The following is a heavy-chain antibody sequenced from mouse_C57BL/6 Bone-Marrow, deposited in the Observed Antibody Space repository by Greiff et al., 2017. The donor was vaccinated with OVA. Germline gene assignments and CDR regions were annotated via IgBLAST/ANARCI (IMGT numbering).Heavy chain of an antibody. CDR2: IYPGAGDT. CDR3: ARGSNYDNIDY. V-gene: IGHV1-82*01. J-gene: IGHJ2*01. D-gene: IGHD2-5*01. Sequence: QVPLQQSGPELVKPGASVKISCKASGYAFSSSWMNWVKQRPGKGLEWIGRIYPGAGDTNYNGKFQGKATMTADKSSSTAYMQLSSLTSEDSAVSICARGSNYDNIDYWGQGTTLTVSS. CDR1: GYAFSSSW.